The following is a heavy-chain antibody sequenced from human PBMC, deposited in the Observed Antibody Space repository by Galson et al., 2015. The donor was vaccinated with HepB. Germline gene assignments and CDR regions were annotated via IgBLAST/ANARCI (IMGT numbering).Heavy chain of an antibody. CDR1: GFTFSSYE. CDR3: AREFALEIGGDY. Sequence: SLRLSCAASGFTFSSYEMNWVRPAPGKGLEWVSYISSSGSTIYYADSVKGRFTISRDNAKNSLYLQMNSLRAEDTAVYYCAREFALEIGGDYWGQGTLVTVSS. D-gene: IGHD5-24*01. V-gene: IGHV3-48*03. J-gene: IGHJ4*02. CDR2: ISSSGSTI.